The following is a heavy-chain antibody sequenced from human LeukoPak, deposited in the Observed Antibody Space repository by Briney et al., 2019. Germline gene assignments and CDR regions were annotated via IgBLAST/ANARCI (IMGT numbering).Heavy chain of an antibody. Sequence: PSETLSLTCAVYGGSFSGYYWSWIRQPPGKGLEWIGEINHSGSTNYNPSLKSRVTISVDTSKNQFSLKLSSVTAADTAVYYCARVPCDFWSGYCTSRRMDVWGKGTTVTVSS. CDR2: INHSGST. CDR3: ARVPCDFWSGYCTSRRMDV. J-gene: IGHJ6*03. CDR1: GGSFSGYY. V-gene: IGHV4-34*01. D-gene: IGHD3-3*01.